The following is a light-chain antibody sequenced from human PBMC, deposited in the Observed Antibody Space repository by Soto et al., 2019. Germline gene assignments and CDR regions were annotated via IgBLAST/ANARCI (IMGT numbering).Light chain of an antibody. CDR1: QGISSY. J-gene: IGKJ1*01. CDR2: AAS. Sequence: AIRMTQSPSSLSASTGDRVTITCRASQGISSYLAWYQQKPGKAPKLLIYAASTLQSGVPSRFSGSGSGTDFTLTISRLQSEDFATYYCQQYYSYPRTFDQGTKVEIK. V-gene: IGKV1-8*01. CDR3: QQYYSYPRT.